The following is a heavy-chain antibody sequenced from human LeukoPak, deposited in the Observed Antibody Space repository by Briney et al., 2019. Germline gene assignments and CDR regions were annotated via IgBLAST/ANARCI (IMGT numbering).Heavy chain of an antibody. CDR2: IYYSGST. Sequence: SETLSPTCTVSGGSISSSSYYWGWIRQPPGKGLEWSGSIYYSGSTYYNPSLKSRVTISVDTSKNQFSLKLSSETAADTAVYYCARDLRYQLLYDAFDIWGQGTMVTVSS. V-gene: IGHV4-39*07. CDR3: ARDLRYQLLYDAFDI. D-gene: IGHD2-2*02. J-gene: IGHJ3*02. CDR1: GGSISSSSYY.